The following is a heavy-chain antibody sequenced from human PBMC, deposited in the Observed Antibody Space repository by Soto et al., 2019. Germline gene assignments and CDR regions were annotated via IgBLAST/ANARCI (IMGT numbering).Heavy chain of an antibody. CDR2: INHSGST. CDR1: GESFSGYY. Sequence: SETLSLTCAVYGESFSGYYWSWIRQPPGKGLEWIGEINHSGSTNYNPSLKSRVTISVDTSKNQFSLKLSSVTAADTAVYYCARLRGWFDPWGQGTLVTVSS. D-gene: IGHD5-12*01. CDR3: ARLRGWFDP. V-gene: IGHV4-34*01. J-gene: IGHJ5*02.